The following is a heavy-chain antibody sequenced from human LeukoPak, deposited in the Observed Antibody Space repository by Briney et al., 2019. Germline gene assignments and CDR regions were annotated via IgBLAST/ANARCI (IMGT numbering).Heavy chain of an antibody. CDR2: IKQDGSEQ. J-gene: IGHJ4*02. CDR3: ARESIAARWD. Sequence: GGSLRLSCAASGFTFSSYWMSWVCQAPGKRRERVANIKQDGSEQYSVDSVKGRFTISRDNAKNSPYLQKNSLRAEDTAVYYCARESIAARWDWGQGTLVTVSS. D-gene: IGHD6-6*01. CDR1: GFTFSSYW. V-gene: IGHV3-7*01.